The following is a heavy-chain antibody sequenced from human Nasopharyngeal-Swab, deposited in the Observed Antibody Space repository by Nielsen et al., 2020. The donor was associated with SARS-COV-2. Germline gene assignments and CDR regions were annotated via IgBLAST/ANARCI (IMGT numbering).Heavy chain of an antibody. CDR1: GFTFDDYG. CDR2: INWNGGST. CDR3: ARDVALVGAELDY. Sequence: GESLKISCAASGFTFDDYGMSWVRQAPGKGLEWVSGINWNGGSTGYADSVKGRFTISRDNAKNSLYLQMNSLRAEDTAIYYCARDVALVGAELDYWGQGTLVTVSS. D-gene: IGHD1-26*01. V-gene: IGHV3-20*04. J-gene: IGHJ4*02.